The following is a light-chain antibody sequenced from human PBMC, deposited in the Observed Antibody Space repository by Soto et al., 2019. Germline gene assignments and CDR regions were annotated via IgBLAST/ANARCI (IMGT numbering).Light chain of an antibody. CDR2: DAS. Sequence: PGERATLSYRASQSISSHLAWYQQKPGQPPRLLLYDASQRATGIPARFSGTGSGTDFTLTISSLEPEDFAVYYCQQRSNWPPLTFGGGTKVEI. J-gene: IGKJ4*01. V-gene: IGKV3-11*01. CDR3: QQRSNWPPLT. CDR1: QSISSH.